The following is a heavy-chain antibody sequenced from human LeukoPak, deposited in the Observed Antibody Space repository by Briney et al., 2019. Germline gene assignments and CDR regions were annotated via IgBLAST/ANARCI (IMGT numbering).Heavy chain of an antibody. D-gene: IGHD6-19*01. J-gene: IGHJ4*02. Sequence: SETLSLTCTVPGGSISSYSWSWIRQPAGKGLEWIGRIYSSGSTNYNPSLKSRVTMSVDTSKNQFSLKLSSVTAADTAVYYCARDERGSGWSFDNWGQGTLVTVSS. CDR2: IYSSGST. V-gene: IGHV4-4*07. CDR3: ARDERGSGWSFDN. CDR1: GGSISSYS.